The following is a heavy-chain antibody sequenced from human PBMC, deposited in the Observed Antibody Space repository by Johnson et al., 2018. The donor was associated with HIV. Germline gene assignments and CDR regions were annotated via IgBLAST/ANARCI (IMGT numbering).Heavy chain of an antibody. CDR2: ISYDGSNK. CDR1: AFTFSSYA. D-gene: IGHD3-16*01. J-gene: IGHJ3*02. CDR3: ARGALGDWVDAFDI. V-gene: IGHV3-30-3*01. Sequence: HVQLVESGGGMVQPGGSLRLSCAASAFTFSSYAMHWVRQAPGKWLEWVALISYDGSNKYYADSVKGRFTISRDNSKNTLYLQMNSLRAEDTAVFYCARGALGDWVDAFDIWGQGTMVTVSS.